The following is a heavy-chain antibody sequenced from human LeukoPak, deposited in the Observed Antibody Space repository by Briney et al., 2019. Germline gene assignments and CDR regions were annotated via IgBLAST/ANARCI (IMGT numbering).Heavy chain of an antibody. V-gene: IGHV3-30*02. CDR3: AKSTEVQLERSAQNWFDP. Sequence: GGSLRLSCAASGFTFSSYGMHWVRQAPGKGLEWVAFIRYDGSNKYYADSVKGRFTISRDNSKNTLYLQMNSLRAEDTAVYYCAKSTEVQLERSAQNWFDPWGQGTLVTVSS. J-gene: IGHJ5*02. D-gene: IGHD1-1*01. CDR2: IRYDGSNK. CDR1: GFTFSSYG.